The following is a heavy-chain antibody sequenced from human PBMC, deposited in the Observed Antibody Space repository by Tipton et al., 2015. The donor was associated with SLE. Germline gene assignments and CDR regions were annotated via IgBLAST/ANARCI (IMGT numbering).Heavy chain of an antibody. CDR3: VRGPVLLWFGELHAFDI. D-gene: IGHD3-10*01. J-gene: IGHJ3*02. CDR2: IYYSGSS. CDR1: GGSISSSSYY. Sequence: TLSLTCTVSGGSISSSSYYWGWIRQPPGKGLDWIGSIYYSGSSYYNPSLKSRVTISVDTSKNQFSLKLSSVTAADTAVYYCVRGPVLLWFGELHAFDIWGQGTMVTVSS. V-gene: IGHV4-39*01.